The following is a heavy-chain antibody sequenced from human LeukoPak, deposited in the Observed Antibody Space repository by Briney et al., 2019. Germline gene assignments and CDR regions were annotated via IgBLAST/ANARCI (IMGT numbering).Heavy chain of an antibody. CDR3: ARDRGGNSWYNWYDV. CDR2: IDTGGNT. CDR1: DDFVTYNY. J-gene: IGHJ5*02. Sequence: AGPLSLSCSVSDDFVTYNYWSLLQQHAGKGVGWIARIIDTGGNTDYNTSLRSRVTISLGTSKNQFSLKVSSVTAADTAVYYCARDRGGNSWYNWYDVWGQGILVTVSS. D-gene: IGHD6-13*01. V-gene: IGHV4-4*07.